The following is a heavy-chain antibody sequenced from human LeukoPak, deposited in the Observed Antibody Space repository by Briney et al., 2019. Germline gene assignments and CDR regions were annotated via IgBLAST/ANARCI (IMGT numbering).Heavy chain of an antibody. V-gene: IGHV3-20*04. CDR2: INWNGGST. D-gene: IGHD3-22*01. CDR1: GFTFDDYG. Sequence: GGSLRLSCAASGFTFDDYGMSWVRQTPGKGLKWVSGINWNGGSTGYVDSVKGRFTISRDNAKNSLYLQMNSLRVEDTAVYYCARSNRDNYYDSSGYYYYYMDVWGKGTTVTISS. J-gene: IGHJ6*03. CDR3: ARSNRDNYYDSSGYYYYYMDV.